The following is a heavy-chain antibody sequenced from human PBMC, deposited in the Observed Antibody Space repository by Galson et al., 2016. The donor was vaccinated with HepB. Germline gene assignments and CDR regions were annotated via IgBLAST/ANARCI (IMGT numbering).Heavy chain of an antibody. CDR3: TGGGSGYYGLDY. D-gene: IGHD3-22*01. Sequence: SLRLSCAASGFTFSNAWMSWVRQAPGKGLEWVGRIKSKTDGGTTDYAAPVKGRFTISRDDSKNTLYLQMNSLKTEDTAVYYCTGGGSGYYGLDYWGQGTLLTVSS. J-gene: IGHJ4*02. CDR2: IKSKTDGGTT. CDR1: GFTFSNAW. V-gene: IGHV3-15*01.